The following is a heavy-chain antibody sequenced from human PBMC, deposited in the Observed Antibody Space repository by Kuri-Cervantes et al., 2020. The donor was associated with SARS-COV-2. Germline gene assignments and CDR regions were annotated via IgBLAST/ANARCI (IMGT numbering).Heavy chain of an antibody. V-gene: IGHV3-20*04. Sequence: GGSLRLSCAASGFTFDDYGMSWVRQAPGKGLEWVSGINWNGGSTGYADSVKGRFTISRDNAKNSLYLQMNSLRAEDTAVYYCAKEGVGPGGGDSFFDYWGQGTLVTVSS. CDR3: AKEGVGPGGGDSFFDY. CDR1: GFTFDDYG. J-gene: IGHJ4*02. D-gene: IGHD4-17*01. CDR2: INWNGGST.